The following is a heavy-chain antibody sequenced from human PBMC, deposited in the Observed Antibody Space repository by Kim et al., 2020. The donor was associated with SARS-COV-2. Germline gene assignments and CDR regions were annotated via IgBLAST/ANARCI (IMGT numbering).Heavy chain of an antibody. CDR3: ARNQY. J-gene: IGHJ4*02. V-gene: IGHV3-7*01. Sequence: NEDGSRKSYVDSVKGRFTISRDNAKNSLYLQVNSLRAEDTAIYYCARNQYWGQGTLVTVSS. CDR2: NEDGSRK.